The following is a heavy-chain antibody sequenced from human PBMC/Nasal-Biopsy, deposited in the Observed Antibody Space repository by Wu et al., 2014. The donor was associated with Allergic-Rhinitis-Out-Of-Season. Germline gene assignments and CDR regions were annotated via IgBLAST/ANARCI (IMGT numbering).Heavy chain of an antibody. Sequence: LRLSCAASGFTFSDYYMSWIRQAPGKGLEWVSYMSGSGRNIYYADSVKGRFTISRDNAKNSLYLQMNSLRVEDTSIYYCARDNYGDYASDYWGQGTLVTVSS. CDR1: GFTFSDYY. V-gene: IGHV3-11*04. D-gene: IGHD4-17*01. J-gene: IGHJ4*02. CDR2: MSGSGRNI. CDR3: ARDNYGDYASDY.